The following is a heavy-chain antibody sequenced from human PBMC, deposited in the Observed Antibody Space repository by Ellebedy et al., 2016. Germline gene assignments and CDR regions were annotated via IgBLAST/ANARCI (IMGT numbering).Heavy chain of an antibody. CDR1: GYTFTSYA. V-gene: IGHV1-3*01. D-gene: IGHD6-13*01. CDR3: ARLSSSSWYDGPSLDY. Sequence: ASVKVSCKASGYTFTSYAMHWVRQAPGQRLEWMGRINAGNGDTKYSQKFQGRVTITRDTSASTAYMELSSLRSEDTAVYYCARLSSSSWYDGPSLDYWGQGTLVTVSS. CDR2: INAGNGDT. J-gene: IGHJ4*02.